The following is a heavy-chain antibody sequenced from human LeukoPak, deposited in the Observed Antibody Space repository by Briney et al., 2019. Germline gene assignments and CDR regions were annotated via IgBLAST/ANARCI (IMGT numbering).Heavy chain of an antibody. CDR3: ASFTVDGDYYYYMDV. V-gene: IGHV4-59*08. D-gene: IGHD4-17*01. J-gene: IGHJ6*03. CDR2: IYYSGST. CDR1: GGSISSYY. Sequence: SETLSLTCTVSGGSISSYYWSWIRQPPGKGLEWIGYIYYSGSTNYNPSLKSRVTISVDTSKNQFSLKLSSVTAADTGVYYCASFTVDGDYYYYMDVWGKGTTVTVSS.